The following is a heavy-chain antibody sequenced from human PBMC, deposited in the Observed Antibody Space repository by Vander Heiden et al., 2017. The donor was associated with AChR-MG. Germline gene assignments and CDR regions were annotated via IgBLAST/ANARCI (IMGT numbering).Heavy chain of an antibody. CDR2: IWYDGSNK. V-gene: IGHV3-33*01. CDR1: GFTFSSYG. CDR3: ARLSSSWAFDI. Sequence: QVQLVESGGGVVQPGRSLRLSCAASGFTFSSYGMHWVRQAPGKGLEWVAVIWYDGSNKYYADSVKGRFTISRDNSKNTLYLQMNSLRAEDTAVYYCARLSSSWAFDIWGQGTMVTVSS. J-gene: IGHJ3*02. D-gene: IGHD6-13*01.